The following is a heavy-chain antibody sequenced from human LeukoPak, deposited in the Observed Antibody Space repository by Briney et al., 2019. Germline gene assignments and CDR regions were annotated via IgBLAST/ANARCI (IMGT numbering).Heavy chain of an antibody. V-gene: IGHV1-2*04. CDR3: ARAGGYSYGDAFDI. J-gene: IGHJ3*02. CDR1: GYTFTGYY. CDR2: INPNSGGT. D-gene: IGHD5-18*01. Sequence: ASVNVSCKASGYTFTGYYMHWVRQAPGQGLEWMGWINPNSGGTNYAQKFQGWVTMTRDTSISTAYMELSRLRSDDTAVYYCARAGGYSYGDAFDIWGQGTMVTVSS.